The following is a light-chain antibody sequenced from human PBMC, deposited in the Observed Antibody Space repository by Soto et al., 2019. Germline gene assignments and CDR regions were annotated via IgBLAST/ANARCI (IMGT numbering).Light chain of an antibody. V-gene: IGKV3-15*01. CDR2: GAS. Sequence: EIVMTQSPATLSVSPGERATLSCRASQSVSSNLAWYQQKPGQAPRLLIYGASTRATGIPARSSGSGSGTEFTLTISSLQSEDFAVYYCQQYDNWPYTFGQGNKLEIK. J-gene: IGKJ2*01. CDR3: QQYDNWPYT. CDR1: QSVSSN.